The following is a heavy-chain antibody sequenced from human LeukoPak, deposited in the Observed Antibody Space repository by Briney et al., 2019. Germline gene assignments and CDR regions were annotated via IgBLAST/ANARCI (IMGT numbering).Heavy chain of an antibody. CDR2: ISGSGGGT. CDR3: AKDGIVVVPAARRPDYFDN. J-gene: IGHJ4*02. Sequence: TGGSLRLSCAASGFTFSSYAMSWVRQAPGEGLEWVPAISGSGGGTYYADSVEGRFTISRDNSKNTLYLQMNSLRAEDTAVYYCAKDGIVVVPAARRPDYFDNWGQGTLVTVSS. V-gene: IGHV3-23*01. D-gene: IGHD2-2*01. CDR1: GFTFSSYA.